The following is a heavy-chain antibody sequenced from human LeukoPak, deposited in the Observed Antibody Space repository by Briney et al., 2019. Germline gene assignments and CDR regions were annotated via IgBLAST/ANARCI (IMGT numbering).Heavy chain of an antibody. J-gene: IGHJ4*02. CDR2: IYYSGST. CDR1: GGSISSSSYY. Sequence: SETLSLTCTVSGGSISSSSYYWGWIHQPPGKGLEWIGSIYYSGSTYYNPSLKSRVTISVDTPKNQFSLKLSSVTAADTAVYYCARSVPAYYDSSGYYYFDYWGQGTLVTVSS. CDR3: ARSVPAYYDSSGYYYFDY. V-gene: IGHV4-39*01. D-gene: IGHD3-22*01.